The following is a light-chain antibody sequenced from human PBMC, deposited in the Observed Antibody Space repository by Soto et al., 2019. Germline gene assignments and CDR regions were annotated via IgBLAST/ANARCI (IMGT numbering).Light chain of an antibody. CDR1: SSDVGGYNY. V-gene: IGLV2-11*01. J-gene: IGLJ2*01. CDR3: CSYAGSLVV. CDR2: DVS. Sequence: QSVLTQPRSVSGSPGQSVTISCTGTSSDVGGYNYVSWYQQHPGKAPKLMIYDVSKRPSGVPDRFSGSKSGNTASLTISGLQAEDEADYYCCSYAGSLVVFGGGTQLPVL.